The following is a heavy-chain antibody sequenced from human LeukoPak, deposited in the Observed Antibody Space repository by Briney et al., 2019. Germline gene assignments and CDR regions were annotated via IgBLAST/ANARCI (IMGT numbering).Heavy chain of an antibody. V-gene: IGHV4-61*01. D-gene: IGHD6-19*01. CDR2: IYYSGST. CDR3: ARDDSSGWYIDY. CDR1: GGSVSSGSYY. Sequence: SETLSLTCTVSGGSVSSGSYYWSWIRQPPGKGLEWIGYIYYSGSTNYNPSLKSRVTISVDTSKNQSSPKLSSVTAADTAVYYCARDDSSGWYIDYWGQGTLVTVSS. J-gene: IGHJ4*02.